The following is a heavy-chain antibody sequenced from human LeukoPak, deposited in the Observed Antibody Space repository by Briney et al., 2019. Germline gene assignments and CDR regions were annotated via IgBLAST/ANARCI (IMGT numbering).Heavy chain of an antibody. CDR1: GGSISRYY. CDR2: IYSSDGST. CDR3: ARGSASAER. D-gene: IGHD6-13*01. J-gene: IGHJ4*02. V-gene: IGHV4-4*07. Sequence: PSETLSLTCTVSGGSISRYYWSWIRQPAGKGLEWIGRIYSSDGSTNYNPSLKSRVTMSADTSKNQPSLNLRSVTAADTAVYYCARGSASAERWGQGTLVTVSS.